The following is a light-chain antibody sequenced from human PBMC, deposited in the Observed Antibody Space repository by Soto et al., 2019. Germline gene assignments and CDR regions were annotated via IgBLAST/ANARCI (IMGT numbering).Light chain of an antibody. Sequence: IVLTQSPDTLSLSPGERATLYCRASRSVSSSYLAWYQHTAGQAPRLPISGASNSATDSPDRFSGSESGTDFTLTISTLETEYCALYDCQHYCSSPPYTCGQATKLYI. J-gene: IGKJ2*01. CDR2: GAS. CDR1: RSVSSSY. V-gene: IGKV3-20*01. CDR3: QHYCSSPPYT.